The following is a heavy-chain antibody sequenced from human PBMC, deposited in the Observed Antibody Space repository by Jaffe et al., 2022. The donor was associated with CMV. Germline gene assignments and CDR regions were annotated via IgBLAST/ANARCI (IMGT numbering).Heavy chain of an antibody. V-gene: IGHV2-70*15. CDR3: ARVASSGYYRPTYYFDY. CDR2: IDWDDDK. CDR1: GFSLSTSGMC. J-gene: IGHJ4*02. Sequence: QVTLRESGPALVKPTQTLTLTCTFSGFSLSTSGMCVSWIRQPPGKALEWLARIDWDDDKYYSTSLKTRLTISKDTSKNQVVLTMTNMDPVDTATYYCARVASSGYYRPTYYFDYWGQGTLVTVSS. D-gene: IGHD3-22*01.